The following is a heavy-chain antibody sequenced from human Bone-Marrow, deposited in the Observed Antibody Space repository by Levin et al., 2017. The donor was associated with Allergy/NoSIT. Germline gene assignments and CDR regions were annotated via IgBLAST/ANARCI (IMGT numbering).Heavy chain of an antibody. V-gene: IGHV1-8*01. J-gene: IGHJ4*02. CDR1: GYTFTSFD. Sequence: PAASVKVSCKASGYTFTSFDINWVRQATGQGLEWMGWMNPNSGNKGYAQKFQGRVTLTMDTSISTAYMELSSLRSEDTAVYYCARDLRGADDYWGQGTLVTVSS. D-gene: IGHD3-10*01. CDR2: MNPNSGNK. CDR3: ARDLRGADDY.